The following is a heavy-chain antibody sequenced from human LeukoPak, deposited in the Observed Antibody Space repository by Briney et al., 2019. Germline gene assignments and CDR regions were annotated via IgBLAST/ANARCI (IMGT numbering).Heavy chain of an antibody. V-gene: IGHV3-30*18. CDR3: AKAQNKGAGNYYGMDV. Sequence: GGSLRLSCAASGFTFSSYGMHWVRQAPGKGLEWVAVISYDGSNKYYADSVKGRFTISRDNSKNTLYLQMNSLRAEDTAVYYCAKAQNKGAGNYYGMDVWGQGTTVTVSS. CDR1: GFTFSSYG. D-gene: IGHD1-26*01. J-gene: IGHJ6*02. CDR2: ISYDGSNK.